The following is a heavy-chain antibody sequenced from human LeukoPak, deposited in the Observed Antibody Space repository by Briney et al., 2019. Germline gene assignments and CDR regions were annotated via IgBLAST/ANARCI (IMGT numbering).Heavy chain of an antibody. J-gene: IGHJ4*02. D-gene: IGHD3-22*01. CDR1: GGSFSGYC. CDR3: ARGDSSGYYFPHFDY. Sequence: SGTLSLTCAVYGGSFSGYCWSWIRQPPGKGLEWIGEINHTGSTNYNPSLKSRVTISVDTSKNQFSLKLSSVTAADTAVYYCARGDSSGYYFPHFDYWGQGTLVTVSS. V-gene: IGHV4-34*01. CDR2: INHTGST.